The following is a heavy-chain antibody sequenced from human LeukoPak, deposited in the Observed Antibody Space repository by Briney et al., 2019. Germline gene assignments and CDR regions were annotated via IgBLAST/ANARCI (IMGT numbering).Heavy chain of an antibody. CDR1: GGTFGSYA. CDR3: ARPSGSYYRIFDY. D-gene: IGHD1-26*01. J-gene: IGHJ4*02. Sequence: GSSVKVSCKASGGTFGSYAISWVRQAPGQGLEWMGWINPKSGGTNYAQKFQGRVTMTRDTSISTAYMELSRLRSDDTAVYYCARPSGSYYRIFDYWGQGTLVTVSS. CDR2: INPKSGGT. V-gene: IGHV1-2*02.